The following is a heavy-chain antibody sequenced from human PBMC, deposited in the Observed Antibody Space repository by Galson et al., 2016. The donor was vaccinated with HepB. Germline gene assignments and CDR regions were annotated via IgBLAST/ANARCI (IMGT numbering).Heavy chain of an antibody. CDR2: IYYSGRT. V-gene: IGHV4-39*02. CDR1: GGSITNINYY. D-gene: IGHD3-9*01. J-gene: IGHJ4*02. CDR3: TRPRTYYDISTGFSTPYYFDF. Sequence: ETLSLTCSVSGGSITNINYYWGWIRQPPGKGLEWNGSIYYSGRTTYNPSLKSRVTIFVDASKNLFPLKLDSVTAADTAVYYCTRPRTYYDISTGFSTPYYFDFWGQGTLVTVSS.